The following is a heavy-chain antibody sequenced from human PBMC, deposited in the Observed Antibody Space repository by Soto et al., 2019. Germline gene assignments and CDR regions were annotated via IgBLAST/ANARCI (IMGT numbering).Heavy chain of an antibody. D-gene: IGHD1-7*01. CDR1: GGTFSSYA. J-gene: IGHJ6*02. V-gene: IGHV1-69*01. Sequence: QVQLVQSGAEVKKPGSSVKVSCKASGGTFSSYAISWVRQAPGQGLEWMGGMIPIFGTANYAQKFQSRVTIPADESTSTANMELSSLRSEDTGVYYCASNNWNYGDYYYGMDVWGQGTTVTVSS. CDR2: MIPIFGTA. CDR3: ASNNWNYGDYYYGMDV.